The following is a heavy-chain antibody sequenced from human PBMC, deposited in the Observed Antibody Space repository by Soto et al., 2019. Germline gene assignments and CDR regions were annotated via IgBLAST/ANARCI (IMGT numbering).Heavy chain of an antibody. CDR2: ISGSGWNT. CDR1: GFRFTSYA. V-gene: IGHV3-23*01. J-gene: IGHJ5*02. CDR3: ARAPAIGRYFFDP. D-gene: IGHD3-10*01. Sequence: GGSLRLSCAASGFRFTSYAMTWVRQAPGKGLEWVASISGSGWNTYYADSVKGRFAISRDNSENTLYLQLDSLRVEDTATYYCARAPAIGRYFFDPWGQGTLVTVSS.